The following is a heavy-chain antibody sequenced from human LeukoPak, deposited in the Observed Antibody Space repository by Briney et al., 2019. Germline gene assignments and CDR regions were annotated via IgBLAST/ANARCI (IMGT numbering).Heavy chain of an antibody. Sequence: SQTLSLTCTVSGGSIGSDDYYWSWIRQHPGKGLEWIGYIFYSGSTYNKPSLKSRVTISLDTSKNQFSLKVRSVTAAGTAICCCARGGEDLGFDYWGQGTLVTVSS. D-gene: IGHD3-16*01. V-gene: IGHV4-31*03. CDR1: GGSIGSDDYY. J-gene: IGHJ4*02. CDR2: IFYSGST. CDR3: ARGGEDLGFDY.